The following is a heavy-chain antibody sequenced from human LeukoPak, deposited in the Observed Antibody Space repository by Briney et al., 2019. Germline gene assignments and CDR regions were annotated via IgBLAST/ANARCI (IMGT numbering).Heavy chain of an antibody. D-gene: IGHD4-17*01. J-gene: IGHJ4*02. CDR2: IYYSGST. CDR3: ARALDHGDYPFDY. CDR1: GGSISSYY. Sequence: PSETLSLTCTVSGGSISSYYWSWIRQPPGKGLEWIGYIYYSGSTNYNPSLKSRVTISVDTSKKQFSLQLRSVTAADTAVYYCARALDHGDYPFDYWGQGTLVTVSS. V-gene: IGHV4-59*08.